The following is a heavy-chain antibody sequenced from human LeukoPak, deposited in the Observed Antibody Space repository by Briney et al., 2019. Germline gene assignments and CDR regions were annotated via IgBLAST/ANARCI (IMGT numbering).Heavy chain of an antibody. Sequence: PGGSLRLSCAASGFTFSSYAMSWVRQAPGKGLEWVSAMSGSGAGTYYADSVKGRFTISRDNSEKTLYLQMNSLRAEDTAVYYCAKTFYYDSSGYWDDWGQGTLVTVSS. D-gene: IGHD3-22*01. CDR2: MSGSGAGT. V-gene: IGHV3-23*01. CDR1: GFTFSSYA. J-gene: IGHJ4*02. CDR3: AKTFYYDSSGYWDD.